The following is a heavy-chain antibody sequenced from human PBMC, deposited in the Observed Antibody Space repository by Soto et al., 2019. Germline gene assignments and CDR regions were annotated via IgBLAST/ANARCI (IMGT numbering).Heavy chain of an antibody. J-gene: IGHJ4*02. D-gene: IGHD2-2*01. Sequence: GGSLRLSCAASGFTFSSYGMHWVRQAPGKGLEWVAVIWYDGSNKYYADSVKGRFTISRDNSKNTLYLQMNSLRAEDTAVYYCARDGSGSGGDIVVVPALDYWGQGTLVTVSS. CDR3: ARDGSGSGGDIVVVPALDY. CDR2: IWYDGSNK. V-gene: IGHV3-33*01. CDR1: GFTFSSYG.